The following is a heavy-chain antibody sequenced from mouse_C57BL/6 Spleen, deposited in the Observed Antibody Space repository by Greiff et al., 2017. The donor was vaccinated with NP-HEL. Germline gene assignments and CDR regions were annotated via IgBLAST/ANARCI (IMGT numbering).Heavy chain of an antibody. Sequence: VQLQQSGPELVKPGASVKLSCKASGYTFTSYDINWVKQRPGQGLEWIGWIYPRDGSTKYNEKFKGKATLTVDTSSSTAYMELHSLTSEDSSVYFCARRAYGSSPWFAYWGQGTLVTVSA. J-gene: IGHJ3*01. V-gene: IGHV1-85*01. CDR1: GYTFTSYD. CDR3: ARRAYGSSPWFAY. CDR2: IYPRDGST. D-gene: IGHD1-1*01.